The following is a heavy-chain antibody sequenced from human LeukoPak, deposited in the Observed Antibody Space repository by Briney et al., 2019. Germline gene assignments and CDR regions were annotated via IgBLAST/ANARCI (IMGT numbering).Heavy chain of an antibody. CDR2: IYHSGST. D-gene: IGHD4-23*01. CDR3: ATMLYGDYGGWFDP. V-gene: IGHV4-4*02. J-gene: IGHJ5*02. Sequence: PSETMSLTCAVSGGSISSSNWWSWVRQPPGKGLEWIGEIYHSGSTNYNPSLKSRVTISVDTSKNQFSLKLSSVTAADTAVYYCATMLYGDYGGWFDPWGQGTLVTVSS. CDR1: GGSISSSNW.